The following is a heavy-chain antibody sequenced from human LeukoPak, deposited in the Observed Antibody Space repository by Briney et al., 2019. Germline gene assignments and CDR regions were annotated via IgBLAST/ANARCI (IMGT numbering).Heavy chain of an antibody. D-gene: IGHD5-18*01. Sequence: SSETLSLTCTVSGGSISSYYWSWLRQPPGKGLEWIGYIYYSGSTNYNPSLKSRVTISVDTSKNQFSLKLSSVTAADTAVYYCARHAQPGYSYGYYYFDYWGQGTLVTVSS. CDR3: ARHAQPGYSYGYYYFDY. J-gene: IGHJ4*02. CDR1: GGSISSYY. V-gene: IGHV4-59*08. CDR2: IYYSGST.